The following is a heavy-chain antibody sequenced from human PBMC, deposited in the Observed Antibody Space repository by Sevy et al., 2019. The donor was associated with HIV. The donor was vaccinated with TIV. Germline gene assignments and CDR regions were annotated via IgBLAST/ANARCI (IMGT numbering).Heavy chain of an antibody. V-gene: IGHV3-33*06. D-gene: IGHD3-16*01. J-gene: IGHJ6*03. CDR2: SWYDGSSE. Sequence: GESLKISCAASGFTFSSYGMHWVRQAPGKGLEGVSISWYDGSSEYYTDSVKGRFTISRDNSKNTVYLQMNSLRVEDTAVYYCAKYGGAYYMDVWGKGTKVTVSS. CDR3: AKYGGAYYMDV. CDR1: GFTFSSYG.